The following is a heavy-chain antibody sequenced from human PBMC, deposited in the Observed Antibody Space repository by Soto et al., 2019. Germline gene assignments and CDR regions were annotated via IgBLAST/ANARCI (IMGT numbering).Heavy chain of an antibody. CDR3: ARDTYCSGGSCFPPVPDYYYGMDV. CDR2: IIPIFGTA. J-gene: IGHJ6*02. CDR1: GGTFSIYA. Sequence: AASVKVSCKASGGTFSIYAISWVRQAPGQGLEWMGGIIPIFGTANYAQKFQGRVTITADESTSTAYMELSSLRSEDTAVYYCARDTYCSGGSCFPPVPDYYYGMDVWGQGTTVTVSS. V-gene: IGHV1-69*13. D-gene: IGHD2-15*01.